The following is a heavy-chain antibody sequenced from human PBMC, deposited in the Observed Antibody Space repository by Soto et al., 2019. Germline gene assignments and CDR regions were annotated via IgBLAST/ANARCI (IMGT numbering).Heavy chain of an antibody. V-gene: IGHV3-30*18. CDR1: GFTFSSYG. Sequence: PGGSLRLSCAASGFTFSSYGMHWVRQAPGKGLEWVAVISYDGSNKYYADSVKGRFTISRDNSKNTLYLQMNSLRAEDTAVYYCAKDLTTMVRGVTTLLYYYYGMDVWGQGTTVTVSS. CDR3: AKDLTTMVRGVTTLLYYYYGMDV. CDR2: ISYDGSNK. D-gene: IGHD3-10*01. J-gene: IGHJ6*02.